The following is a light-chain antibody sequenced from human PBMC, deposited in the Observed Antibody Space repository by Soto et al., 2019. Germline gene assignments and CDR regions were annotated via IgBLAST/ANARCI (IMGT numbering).Light chain of an antibody. CDR1: QSFRGL. V-gene: IGKV3-20*01. CDR3: QQYDGAPLT. J-gene: IGKJ3*01. Sequence: EVVLTQSPVTLSLSPGERATLSCRASQSFRGLLAWYQQKPGQAPRLLIYAASTRHTGIPDRFNGSGSGTDFALTINRLEPEDFAVYFCQQYDGAPLTFGPGTKVDVK. CDR2: AAS.